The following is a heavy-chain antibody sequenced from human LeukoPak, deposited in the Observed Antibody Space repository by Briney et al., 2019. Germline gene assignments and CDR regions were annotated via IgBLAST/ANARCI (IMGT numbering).Heavy chain of an antibody. CDR3: ARGWGSSWYQEYYFDY. J-gene: IGHJ4*02. Sequence: GGSLRLSCAASGFTFSDYYMSWIRKAPGKGLEWVSYISSSGSTIYYADSVKGRFTISRDNAKNSLYLQMNSLRAEDTAVYYCARGWGSSWYQEYYFDYWGQGTLVTVSS. CDR2: ISSSGSTI. D-gene: IGHD6-13*01. V-gene: IGHV3-11*01. CDR1: GFTFSDYY.